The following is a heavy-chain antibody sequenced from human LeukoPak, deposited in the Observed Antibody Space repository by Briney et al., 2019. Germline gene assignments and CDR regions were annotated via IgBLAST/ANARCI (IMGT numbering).Heavy chain of an antibody. D-gene: IGHD6-13*01. Sequence: GGTLRLSCAASGFTFSNYGIHWVRQAPGKGLEWVASIRYDGRDKYYADSVKGRFTISRDSSKNTVYLQMNSLSDEDTAVYYCARSPYRGGSSWTEFDYWGQGTLVTVSS. J-gene: IGHJ4*02. CDR3: ARSPYRGGSSWTEFDY. CDR1: GFTFSNYG. V-gene: IGHV3-30*02. CDR2: IRYDGRDK.